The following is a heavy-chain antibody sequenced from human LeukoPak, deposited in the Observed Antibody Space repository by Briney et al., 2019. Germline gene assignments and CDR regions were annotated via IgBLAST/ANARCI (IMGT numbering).Heavy chain of an antibody. V-gene: IGHV3-23*01. Sequence: SGGSLRLSCSASGFTFSSYGMHWVRQAPGKGLEWVSAITGSGGSTYCADSVKGRFTISRDNSKNTLYLQMNSLRAEDTALYYCAKVVIAVAGPLAYWGQGTLVTVSS. J-gene: IGHJ4*02. CDR1: GFTFSSYG. CDR3: AKVVIAVAGPLAY. CDR2: ITGSGGST. D-gene: IGHD6-13*01.